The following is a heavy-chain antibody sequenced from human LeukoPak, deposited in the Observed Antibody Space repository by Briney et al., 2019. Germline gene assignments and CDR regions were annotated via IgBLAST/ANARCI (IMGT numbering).Heavy chain of an antibody. D-gene: IGHD3-22*01. Sequence: PGGSLRLSCAASGFTFSDHHMDWVRQAPGKGLEWIGRSKNKDYAYCTVYAASVKGRFTFSRDDPKNSLYLQMNSLTTEDTAVYYCTRIFYYGTRGYYPDFWGQGTLVTVSS. CDR2: SKNKDYAYCT. V-gene: IGHV3-72*01. CDR1: GFTFSDHH. J-gene: IGHJ4*02. CDR3: TRIFYYGTRGYYPDF.